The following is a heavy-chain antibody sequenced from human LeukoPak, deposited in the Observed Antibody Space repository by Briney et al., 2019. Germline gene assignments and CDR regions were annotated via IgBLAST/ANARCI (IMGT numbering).Heavy chain of an antibody. J-gene: IGHJ4*02. Sequence: PSETLSLTCAVYGGSFSGYYWSWIRQPPGKGREWIGEINHSGSTNYNPSLKSRVTISVDTSKNQFSLKLSSVTAADTAVYYCAREWAGYYYDSSGYYYGLRSAGRAFDYWGQGTLVTVSS. CDR2: INHSGST. CDR3: AREWAGYYYDSSGYYYGLRSAGRAFDY. V-gene: IGHV4-34*01. CDR1: GGSFSGYY. D-gene: IGHD3-22*01.